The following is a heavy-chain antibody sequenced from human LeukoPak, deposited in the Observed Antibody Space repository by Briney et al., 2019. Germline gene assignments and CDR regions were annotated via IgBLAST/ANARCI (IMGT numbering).Heavy chain of an antibody. D-gene: IGHD1-26*01. V-gene: IGHV4-61*01. CDR2: IYYSGST. CDR3: AREKATTLDY. J-gene: IGHJ4*02. Sequence: PSETLSLTCTVSVGSVSSTNFYWSWIRQPPGKGLEWIGYIYYSGSTNYNPSLKSRVTISVDTSKTQFSLKVRFVTAADTAVYYCAREKATTLDYWGQGTLVTVSS. CDR1: VGSVSSTNFY.